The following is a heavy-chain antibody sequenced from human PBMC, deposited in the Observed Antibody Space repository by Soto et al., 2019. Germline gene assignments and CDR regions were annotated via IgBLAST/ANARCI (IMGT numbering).Heavy chain of an antibody. D-gene: IGHD3-3*01. CDR3: ARDHYDFWSGYLGPYYYGMDV. V-gene: IGHV4-31*03. Sequence: QVQLQESGPGLVKPSQTLSLTCTVSGGSISSGGYYWSWIRQHPGKGLEWIGYIYYSGSTYYNPSLKSRVTISLDTSKNQFSLKLRSVTAADTAVYYCARDHYDFWSGYLGPYYYGMDVWGQGTTVTVSS. J-gene: IGHJ6*02. CDR1: GGSISSGGYY. CDR2: IYYSGST.